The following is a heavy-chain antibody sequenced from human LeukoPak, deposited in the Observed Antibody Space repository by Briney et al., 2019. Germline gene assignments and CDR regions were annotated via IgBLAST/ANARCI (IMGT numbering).Heavy chain of an antibody. CDR3: ARDFRSYFTKGVCSAYYYYYYYMDV. CDR1: GGSISSYY. J-gene: IGHJ6*03. V-gene: IGHV4-4*07. D-gene: IGHD2-8*01. Sequence: KSSETLSLTCTVSGGSISSYYWSWIRQPAGKGLEWIGRIYTSGSTNYNPSLKSRVTISVDKSKNQFSLKLSSVTAADTAVYYCARDFRSYFTKGVCSAYYYYYYYMDVWGKGTTVTVSS. CDR2: IYTSGST.